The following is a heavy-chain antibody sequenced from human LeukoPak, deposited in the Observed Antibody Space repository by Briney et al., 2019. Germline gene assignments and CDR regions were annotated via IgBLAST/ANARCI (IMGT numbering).Heavy chain of an antibody. CDR3: ARSAYCGGDCFLIFDY. J-gene: IGHJ4*02. CDR2: IIPIFGTA. V-gene: IGHV1-69*13. D-gene: IGHD2-21*02. Sequence: ASVRVSCKASGGTFNSYAFSWVRQAPGQGLEWMGGIIPIFGTANYAQKFQGRVTITADESTSTAYMELSSLRSEDTAVYYCARSAYCGGDCFLIFDYWGQGTLVTVSS. CDR1: GGTFNSYA.